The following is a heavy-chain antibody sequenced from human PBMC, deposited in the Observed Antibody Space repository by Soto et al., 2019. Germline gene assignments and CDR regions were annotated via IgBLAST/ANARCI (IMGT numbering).Heavy chain of an antibody. CDR3: PRGARRGPYYGMGV. J-gene: IGHJ6*02. CDR1: GFTFSSYA. V-gene: IGHV3-30-3*01. Sequence: QVQLVESGGGVVQPGRSLRLSCAASGFTFSSYAMHWVRQAPGKGLEWVAVISYDGSNKYYADSVKGRFTISRDNSKNTLYLQMNSLRAEDTAVYYCPRGARRGPYYGMGVWGQGTTVTVSS. D-gene: IGHD6-6*01. CDR2: ISYDGSNK.